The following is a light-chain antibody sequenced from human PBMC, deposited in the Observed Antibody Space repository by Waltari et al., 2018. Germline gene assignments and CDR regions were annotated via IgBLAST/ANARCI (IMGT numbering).Light chain of an antibody. CDR3: QHYVRLPVS. J-gene: IGKJ1*01. CDR2: DAS. Sequence: EIVLTQSPGTLSLSPGERATLSCRASQSVGKFLALYQQKPGQAPRLLIYDASIRATGIPDRFSGSGSGTDFSLTISRLEPEDFALYYCQHYVRLPVSFGQGTKVGIK. V-gene: IGKV3-20*01. CDR1: QSVGKF.